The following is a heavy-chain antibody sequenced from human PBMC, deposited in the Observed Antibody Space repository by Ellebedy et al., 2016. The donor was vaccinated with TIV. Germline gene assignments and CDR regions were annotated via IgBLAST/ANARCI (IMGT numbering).Heavy chain of an antibody. D-gene: IGHD3-16*01. Sequence: GGSLRLSCAASGFTFSNYAMSWVRQAPGKGLEWVSAISSGGGSTYYADPVKGRFTIPRDNSKNTLYLQINSLRAEDTAVYYCARDGGGGYGMDVWGQGTTVTVSS. V-gene: IGHV3-23*01. CDR3: ARDGGGGYGMDV. CDR2: ISSGGGST. J-gene: IGHJ6*02. CDR1: GFTFSNYA.